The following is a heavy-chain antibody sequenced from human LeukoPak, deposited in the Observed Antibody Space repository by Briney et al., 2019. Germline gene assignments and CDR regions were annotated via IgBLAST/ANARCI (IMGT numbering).Heavy chain of an antibody. J-gene: IGHJ4*02. CDR2: ISRTVGYI. CDR3: ASGDTNEGFDY. CDR1: GFTFDTYT. D-gene: IGHD5-18*01. Sequence: GGSLRLSCAASGFTFDTYTMNWVRQAPGKGLEWVSSISRTVGYIYYADSVKGRFTISRDNAKNSLYLHMNILRDEDTAVYYCASGDTNEGFDYRGQGTLVTVSS. V-gene: IGHV3-21*06.